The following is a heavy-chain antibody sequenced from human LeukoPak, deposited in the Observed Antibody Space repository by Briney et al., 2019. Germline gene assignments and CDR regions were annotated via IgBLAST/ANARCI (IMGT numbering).Heavy chain of an antibody. D-gene: IGHD4-17*01. CDR3: ARSPDYGDYFDY. J-gene: IGHJ4*02. CDR1: GGSISSSNYY. Sequence: SETLSLTCIVSGGSISSSNYYWGWIRQPPGKGLEWIGTIYYTGSTYYNPSLKSRVTISVDTSKNQFSLKLSSVTAADTAVYYCARSPDYGDYFDYWGQGTLVTVSS. CDR2: IYYTGST. V-gene: IGHV4-39*07.